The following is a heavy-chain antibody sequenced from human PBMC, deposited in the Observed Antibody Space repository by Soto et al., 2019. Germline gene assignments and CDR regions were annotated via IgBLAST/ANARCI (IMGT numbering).Heavy chain of an antibody. CDR1: GFTFSSYA. CDR3: AKDKYEGYGGLLYYYYGMDV. CDR2: ISGSGGST. J-gene: IGHJ6*02. Sequence: GGSLRLSCAASGFTFSSYAMSWVRQAPGKGLEWVSAISGSGGSTYYADSVKGRFTISRDNSKNTLYLQMNSLRAEDTAVYYCAKDKYEGYGGLLYYYYGMDVWGQGTTVTVSS. D-gene: IGHD5-18*01. V-gene: IGHV3-23*01.